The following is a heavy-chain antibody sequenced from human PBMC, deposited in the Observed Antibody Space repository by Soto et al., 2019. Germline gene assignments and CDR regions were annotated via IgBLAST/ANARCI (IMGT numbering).Heavy chain of an antibody. CDR2: IIPIFGTA. J-gene: IGHJ4*02. CDR1: GGTFSSYA. D-gene: IGHD3-22*01. V-gene: IGHV1-69*06. CDR3: AREAYDSSGYYQLDY. Sequence: SVKVSCKASGGTFSSYAISWVRQAPGQGLEWMGGIIPIFGTANYAQKFQGRVTITADKSTSTAYMELSSLRSEDTAVYYCAREAYDSSGYYQLDYWGQGTQVTVSS.